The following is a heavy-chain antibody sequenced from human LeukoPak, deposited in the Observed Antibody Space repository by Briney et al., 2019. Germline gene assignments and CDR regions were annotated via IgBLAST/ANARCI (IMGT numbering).Heavy chain of an antibody. CDR2: IIPIFGTA. D-gene: IGHD2-2*01. V-gene: IGHV1-69*01. J-gene: IGHJ6*02. Sequence: SVKVSCKASGGTFSSYAISWVRQAPGQGLEWMGGIIPIFGTANYAQKFQGRVTITADESTSTAYMELSSLRSEDTAVYYCARRYCSSITSCYEDWYYGMDVWGQGTTVTVSS. CDR1: GGTFSSYA. CDR3: ARRYCSSITSCYEDWYYGMDV.